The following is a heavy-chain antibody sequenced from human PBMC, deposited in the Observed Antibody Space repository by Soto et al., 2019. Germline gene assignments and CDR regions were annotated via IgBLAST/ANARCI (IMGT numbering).Heavy chain of an antibody. D-gene: IGHD5-18*01. Sequence: ASVKVSCKASGYTFTSFGISWVRQAPGQGLEWMGWISAYNGNTNYAQKHQGRVPMTTDTSTSTAYMELRSLRSDDTDVYYCARSRYSYGSKYYFDYWGQGTLVTVS. CDR2: ISAYNGNT. V-gene: IGHV1-18*01. J-gene: IGHJ4*02. CDR3: ARSRYSYGSKYYFDY. CDR1: GYTFTSFG.